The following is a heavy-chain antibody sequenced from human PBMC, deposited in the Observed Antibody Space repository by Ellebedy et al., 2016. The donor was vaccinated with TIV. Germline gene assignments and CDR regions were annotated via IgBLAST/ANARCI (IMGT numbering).Heavy chain of an antibody. CDR3: ARHYSGSLPGRD. V-gene: IGHV4-59*08. D-gene: IGHD1-26*01. J-gene: IGHJ4*02. Sequence: SETLSLTCAVYGGSFSSYYWSWIRQPPGKGLEWIGYINDSGSTNYNPSLKSRVTISVDTSKNQFSLNLSSVIAADTAVYYCARHYSGSLPGRDWGQGTLVTVSS. CDR2: INDSGST. CDR1: GGSFSSYY.